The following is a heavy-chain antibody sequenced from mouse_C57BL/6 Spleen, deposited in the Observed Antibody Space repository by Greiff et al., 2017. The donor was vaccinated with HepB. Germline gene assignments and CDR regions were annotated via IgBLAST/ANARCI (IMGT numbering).Heavy chain of an antibody. CDR3: ARYYGSRSYWYFDV. CDR2: IYPGSGST. J-gene: IGHJ1*03. Sequence: QVQLKQSGAELVKPGASVKMSCKASGYTFTSYWITWVKQRPGQGLEWIGDIYPGSGSTNYNEKFKSKATLTVDTSSSTAYMQLSSLTSEDSAVYYCARYYGSRSYWYFDVWGTGTTVTVSS. D-gene: IGHD1-1*01. CDR1: GYTFTSYW. V-gene: IGHV1-55*01.